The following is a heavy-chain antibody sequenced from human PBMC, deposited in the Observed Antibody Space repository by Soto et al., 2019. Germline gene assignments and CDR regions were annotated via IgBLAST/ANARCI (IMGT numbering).Heavy chain of an antibody. V-gene: IGHV1-69*06. CDR1: GGNFNNYA. D-gene: IGHD7-27*01. CDR2: IIPIFGTP. J-gene: IGHJ2*01. Sequence: QVQLVQSGADAKRPGSSVKVSCKASGGNFNNYAVTWVRQAPGQGLEWMGGIIPIFGTPNYAQKFQGRLTISADTSTTTVYLEVRSLTSEDTAVYYCAGGRVEPGALWYFDLWGRGTLVTVSS. CDR3: AGGRVEPGALWYFDL.